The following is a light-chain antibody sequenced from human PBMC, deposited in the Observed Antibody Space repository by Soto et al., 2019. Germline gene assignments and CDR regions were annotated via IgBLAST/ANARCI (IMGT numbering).Light chain of an antibody. CDR3: QQYHIYSGT. Sequence: DFQMTQSPSTLSGSVGDRVTITCRASQTIDSWLAWYQQRPGKPPNLLIYKASTLASGVPSRFSGSGSGTEFTLTINSLQPDDFATYYCQQYHIYSGTFGQGTKVDIK. CDR2: KAS. J-gene: IGKJ1*01. CDR1: QTIDSW. V-gene: IGKV1-5*03.